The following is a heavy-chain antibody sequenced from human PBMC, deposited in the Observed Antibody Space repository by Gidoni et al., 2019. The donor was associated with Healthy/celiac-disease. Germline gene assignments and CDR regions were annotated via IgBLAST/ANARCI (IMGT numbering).Heavy chain of an antibody. CDR1: GINFDDYA. CDR2: NSWNSGSI. D-gene: IGHD3-10*01. J-gene: IGHJ4*02. V-gene: IGHV3-9*01. CDR3: AKDRHYGSGSYQFYFDY. Sequence: EVQLVESGGGLVQPGRSLRLSCAASGINFDDYAMHWVRQAPGKGLEWVSGNSWNSGSIGYADSVKGRFTISRDNAKNSLYLQMNSLRAEDTALYYCAKDRHYGSGSYQFYFDYWGQGTLVTVSS.